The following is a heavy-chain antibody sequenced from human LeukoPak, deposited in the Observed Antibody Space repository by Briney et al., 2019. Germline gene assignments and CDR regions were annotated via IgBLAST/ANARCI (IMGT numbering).Heavy chain of an antibody. J-gene: IGHJ4*02. V-gene: IGHV1-18*01. D-gene: IGHD3-10*01. Sequence: GASVKVSFKASGYTFTSYGISWVRQAPGQGLEWMGWISAYNGNTNYAQKLQGRVTMTTDTSTSTAYMELRSLRSDDTAVYYCARGSIVVRGVIPFDFWGQGILVTVSS. CDR2: ISAYNGNT. CDR3: ARGSIVVRGVIPFDF. CDR1: GYTFTSYG.